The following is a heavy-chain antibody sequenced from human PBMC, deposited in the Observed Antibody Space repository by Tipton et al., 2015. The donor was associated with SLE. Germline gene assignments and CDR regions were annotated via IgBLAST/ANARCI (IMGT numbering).Heavy chain of an antibody. CDR2: ISAYNGNT. D-gene: IGHD3-9*01. Sequence: QVQLVQSGAEVKKPGESLKISCEGSGYRFTGYGISWVRQAPGQGLEWMGWISAYNGNTNYAQKLQGRVTMTTDTSTSTAYMELRSLRSDDTAVYYCARVKSYYDILTGYSRDAFDIWGQGTMVTVSS. CDR1: GYRFTGYG. J-gene: IGHJ3*02. V-gene: IGHV1-18*01. CDR3: ARVKSYYDILTGYSRDAFDI.